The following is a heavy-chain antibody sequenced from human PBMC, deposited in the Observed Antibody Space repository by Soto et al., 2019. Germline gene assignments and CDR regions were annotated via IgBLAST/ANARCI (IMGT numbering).Heavy chain of an antibody. CDR2: IIPIFGTA. D-gene: IGHD3-22*01. V-gene: IGHV1-69*13. CDR1: GVTFSSYA. J-gene: IGHJ4*02. CDR3: ARGLGDYYDSSGYPYYFDY. Sequence: GASVKVSCKASGVTFSSYAISWVRQAPGQGLEWMGGIIPIFGTANYAQKFQGRVTITADESTSTAYMELSSLRSEDTAVYYCARGLGDYYDSSGYPYYFDYWGQGTLVTVSS.